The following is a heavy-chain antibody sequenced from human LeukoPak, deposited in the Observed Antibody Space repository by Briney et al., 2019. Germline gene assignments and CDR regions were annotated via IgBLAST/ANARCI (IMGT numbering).Heavy chain of an antibody. V-gene: IGHV4-30-2*01. CDR2: IYHSGST. CDR3: ARGMNYDSSGYYTPEYYFDY. J-gene: IGHJ4*02. D-gene: IGHD3-22*01. Sequence: SETLSLTCAVSGGSISSGGYSWSWIRQPPGKGLEWIGYIYHSGSTYYNPSLKSRATISVDRSKNQFSLKLSSVTAADTAVYYCARGMNYDSSGYYTPEYYFDYWGQGTLVTVSS. CDR1: GGSISSGGYS.